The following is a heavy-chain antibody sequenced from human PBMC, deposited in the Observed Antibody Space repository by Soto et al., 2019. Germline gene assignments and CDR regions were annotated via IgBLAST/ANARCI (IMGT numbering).Heavy chain of an antibody. CDR1: GDSISSYY. D-gene: IGHD2-21*02. CDR3: ARDLWGYCCTDCYPLDV. CDR2: VSPIWGS. Sequence: SETLSLTCTVSGDSISSYYWGWIRQPPGKEMEWIGYVSPIWGSAYNPSLQSRVTISVDTSKNQLSLKLNSVTAADTAVYYCARDLWGYCCTDCYPLDVWGQGTTVTVSS. J-gene: IGHJ6*02. V-gene: IGHV4-59*01.